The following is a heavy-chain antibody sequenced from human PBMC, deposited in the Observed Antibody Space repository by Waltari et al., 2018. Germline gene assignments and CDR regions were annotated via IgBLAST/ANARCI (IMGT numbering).Heavy chain of an antibody. V-gene: IGHV1-69*02. J-gene: IGHJ6*02. Sequence: QVQLVQSGAEVKKPGSSVKVSCKASGGTFSSYTISWVRQAPGQGLEWMGRIIPILGIANYAQKFQGRVTITADKYTSTAYMELSSLRSEDTAVYYCARCGYSYGPRVGGMDVWGQGTTVTVSS. CDR1: GGTFSSYT. CDR3: ARCGYSYGPRVGGMDV. CDR2: IIPILGIA. D-gene: IGHD5-18*01.